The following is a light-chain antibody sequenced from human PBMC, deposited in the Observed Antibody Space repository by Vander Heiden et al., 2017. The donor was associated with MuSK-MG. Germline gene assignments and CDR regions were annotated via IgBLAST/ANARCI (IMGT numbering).Light chain of an antibody. CDR2: AAS. Sequence: DIQMTQSPSSLSASVGDRVTITCRASQSISSYLIWYQQKPGKAPKLLIYAASSLQSGVPSRFSGSGSGTDFTLTISSLQPEDFATYYCQQSYSTPRTFGQGTKVEIK. CDR1: QSISSY. V-gene: IGKV1-39*01. J-gene: IGKJ1*01. CDR3: QQSYSTPRT.